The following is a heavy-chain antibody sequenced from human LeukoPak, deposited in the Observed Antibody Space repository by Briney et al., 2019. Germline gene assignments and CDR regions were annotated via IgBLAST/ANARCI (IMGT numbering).Heavy chain of an antibody. CDR2: IYYSGST. V-gene: IGHV4-59*01. CDR3: ARHHYSTLGYYYGMDV. Sequence: SETLSLTCTVSGGSISSYYWSWIRQPPGKGLEWIGYIYYSGSTNYNPSLKSRVTISVDTSKNQFSLKLSSVTAADTAVYYCARHHYSTLGYYYGMDVWGQGTTVTVSS. CDR1: GGSISSYY. J-gene: IGHJ6*02. D-gene: IGHD4-11*01.